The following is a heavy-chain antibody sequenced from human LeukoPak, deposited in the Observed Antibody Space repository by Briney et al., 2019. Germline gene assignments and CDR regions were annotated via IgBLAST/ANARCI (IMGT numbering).Heavy chain of an antibody. CDR1: GYTFTSYY. J-gene: IGHJ3*02. CDR3: ARAYSYTMSHADAFDI. D-gene: IGHD3-16*01. V-gene: IGHV1-18*04. CDR2: ISAYNGNT. Sequence: ASVKVSCKASGYTFTSYYMHWVRQAPGQGPEWMGWISAYNGNTNYAQKLQGRVTMTTDTSTSTAYMELRSLRSDDTAVYYCARAYSYTMSHADAFDIWGQGTMVTVSS.